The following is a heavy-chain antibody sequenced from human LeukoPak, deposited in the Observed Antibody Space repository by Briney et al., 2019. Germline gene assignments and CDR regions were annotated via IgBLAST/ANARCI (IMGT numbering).Heavy chain of an antibody. V-gene: IGHV4-39*01. CDR1: GGSIRSSSSY. J-gene: IGHJ5*02. D-gene: IGHD2-21*01. CDR2: VYYSGTT. Sequence: SETLSLTCTVSGGSIRSSSSYWGWIRQPPGKGLQWIGSVYYSGTTYYNPSLKSRVTISVDTSNQFSLKLSSVTAADTAVYYCARLVVGLLNWFDPWGQGTLVTVSS. CDR3: ARLVVGLLNWFDP.